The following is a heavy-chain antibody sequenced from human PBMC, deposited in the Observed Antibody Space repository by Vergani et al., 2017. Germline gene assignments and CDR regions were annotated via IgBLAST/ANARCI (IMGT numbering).Heavy chain of an antibody. Sequence: QVQLVESGGGVVQPGRSLRLSCAASGFTFSSYGMHWVRQAPGKGLEWVAVISYDGSNKYYADSVKGRFTISRDNSKNTLYLQMNSLRAEDTAVYYCARRYCSTTTCYYYMDVWGKGTTVTVSS. D-gene: IGHD2-2*01. CDR3: ARRYCSTTTCYYYMDV. CDR1: GFTFSSYG. J-gene: IGHJ6*03. V-gene: IGHV3-30*03. CDR2: ISYDGSNK.